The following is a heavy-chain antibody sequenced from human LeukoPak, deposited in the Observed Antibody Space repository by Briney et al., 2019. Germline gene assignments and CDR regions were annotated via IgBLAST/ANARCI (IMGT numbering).Heavy chain of an antibody. V-gene: IGHV3-23*01. Sequence: GGSLRLSCAASGFTFSSYAMSWVRQAPGKGLEWVSVISGSGGDTYYADSVKGRFTISRDNSKNTLYLQMNSLRAEDTAVYYCARGLSGYASSLGYWGQGTLVTVSA. CDR2: ISGSGGDT. J-gene: IGHJ4*02. CDR3: ARGLSGYASSLGY. CDR1: GFTFSSYA. D-gene: IGHD6-6*01.